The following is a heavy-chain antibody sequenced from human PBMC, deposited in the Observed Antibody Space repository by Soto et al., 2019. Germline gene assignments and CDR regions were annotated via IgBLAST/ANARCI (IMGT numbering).Heavy chain of an antibody. CDR1: GFTFDDYA. V-gene: IGHV3-9*01. D-gene: IGHD3-3*01. Sequence: LRLSCAASGFTFDDYAMHWVRQAPGKGPEWVSGISWNSGNIVYADSVKGRFTISRDNAKNSLYLQMNSLRPEDTALYYCAKDPQAWSGPYYFDYWGQGTLVTVSS. CDR3: AKDPQAWSGPYYFDY. CDR2: ISWNSGNI. J-gene: IGHJ4*02.